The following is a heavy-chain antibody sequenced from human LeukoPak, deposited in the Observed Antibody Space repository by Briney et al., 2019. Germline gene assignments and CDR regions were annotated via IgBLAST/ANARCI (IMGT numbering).Heavy chain of an antibody. CDR1: GGSISSGGYY. V-gene: IGHV4-61*02. D-gene: IGHD4-17*01. Sequence: SQTVSLTCTVSGGSISSGGYYWSWIRQPAGKGLEYLGRIYSTESTNYNPSLRSRVTISEDTSKNHFSLKLSSVTAADTAVYYCARRSYGDVPPDYWGQGTLVTVSS. CDR3: ARRSYGDVPPDY. CDR2: IYSTEST. J-gene: IGHJ4*02.